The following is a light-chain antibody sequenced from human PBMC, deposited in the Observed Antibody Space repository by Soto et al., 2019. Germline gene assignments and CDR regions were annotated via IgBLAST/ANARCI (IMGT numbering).Light chain of an antibody. J-gene: IGKJ1*01. V-gene: IGKV1-5*03. Sequence: IHMTQSPSTLSASVVDIVTITCLASQTISNWLAWYQQKPGKAPKLLIYKASTLESAVPSRFSGTGSGTEFTLTISGLQPEDFATYYCQQYNSYSQTFGQGTKVDI. CDR3: QQYNSYSQT. CDR2: KAS. CDR1: QTISNW.